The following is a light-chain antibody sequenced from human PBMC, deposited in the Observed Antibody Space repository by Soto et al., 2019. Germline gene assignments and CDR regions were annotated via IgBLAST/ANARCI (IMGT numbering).Light chain of an antibody. CDR2: SND. J-gene: IGLJ2*01. CDR1: TSNIGSNA. Sequence: QSVLTQPPSASGTPGQRVTFSCSGRTSNIGSNAVNWYQQLPGTAPKLLIYSNDRRPSGVPDRFSGSKSGTSASLAISGLQSEDEADYYCTAWDDSLNGRLFGGGTKLTVL. CDR3: TAWDDSLNGRL. V-gene: IGLV1-44*01.